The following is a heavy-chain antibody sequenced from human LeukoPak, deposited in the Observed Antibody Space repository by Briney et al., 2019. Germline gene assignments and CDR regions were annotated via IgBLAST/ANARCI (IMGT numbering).Heavy chain of an antibody. CDR1: GGSFSDYY. D-gene: IGHD4-23*01. J-gene: IGHJ6*03. V-gene: IGHV4-34*01. Sequence: SETLSLTCAVYGGSFSDYYWSWIRQPPGKGLEWIGEINHSGSTNYNPSLKSRVTISVDTSKSQFSLKLSSVTAADTAVYYCARLTVGYYYYYMDVWGKGTTVTISS. CDR3: ARLTVGYYYYYMDV. CDR2: INHSGST.